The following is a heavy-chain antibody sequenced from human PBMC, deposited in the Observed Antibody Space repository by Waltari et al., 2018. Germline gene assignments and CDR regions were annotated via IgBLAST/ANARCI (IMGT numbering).Heavy chain of an antibody. CDR1: GYTFSNYD. CDR2: MNPDSGNT. V-gene: IGHV1-8*02. D-gene: IGHD3-10*01. Sequence: QAQLVQSGAEVKKPGASVKVSCKASGYTFSNYDINWVRQATGQGLEWMGWMNPDSGNTGYAPKFQGRVTMTRDTSITTAYMELSSLAYEDTAIYYCARSPFAGEAYFDLWGRGTLVAVSS. J-gene: IGHJ2*01. CDR3: ARSPFAGEAYFDL.